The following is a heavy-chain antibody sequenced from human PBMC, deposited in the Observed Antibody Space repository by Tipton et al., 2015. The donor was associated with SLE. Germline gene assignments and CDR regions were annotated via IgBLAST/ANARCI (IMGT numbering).Heavy chain of an antibody. D-gene: IGHD3-3*01. J-gene: IGHJ4*02. V-gene: IGHV4-4*08. Sequence: TLSLTCTVSGGSINDYYWTWIRQPPGKGLEWIGYIYNSGSTNNNPSLKSRVTISVDTSKNQFSLRLSSVTAADTALYYCARGGRFWSKGYCDYWGQGTLVTVSS. CDR2: IYNSGST. CDR3: ARGGRFWSKGYCDY. CDR1: GGSINDYY.